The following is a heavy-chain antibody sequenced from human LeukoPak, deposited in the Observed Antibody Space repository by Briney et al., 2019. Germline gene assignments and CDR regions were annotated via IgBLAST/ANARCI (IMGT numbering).Heavy chain of an antibody. J-gene: IGHJ6*03. CDR2: INHSGST. D-gene: IGHD6-25*01. CDR1: GGSFSGYY. CDR3: ARERSAAAGPYYYYMDV. Sequence: SETLSLTCAVYGGSFSGYYWSWIRQPPGKGLEWIGEINHSGSTNYNPSLKSRVTISVDTSKNQFSLKLSSVTAADTAVYYCARERSAAAGPYYYYMDVWGKGTTVTVSS. V-gene: IGHV4-34*01.